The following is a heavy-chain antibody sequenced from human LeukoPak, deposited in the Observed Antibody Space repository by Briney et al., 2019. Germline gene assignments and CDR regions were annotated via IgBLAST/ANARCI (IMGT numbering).Heavy chain of an antibody. CDR2: ISLSSSYI. CDR3: ANLLRGGYYDSSVQTTYYYYYGMDV. D-gene: IGHD3-22*01. J-gene: IGHJ6*02. Sequence: NSGGSLRLSCAASGFTFRSYSMNWVRQAPGKGLEWVSSISLSSSYIYYADSVKGRFTISRDNAKNSLYLQMNSLRAEDTAVCYCANLLRGGYYDSSVQTTYYYYYGMDVWGQGTTVTVSS. CDR1: GFTFRSYS. V-gene: IGHV3-21*04.